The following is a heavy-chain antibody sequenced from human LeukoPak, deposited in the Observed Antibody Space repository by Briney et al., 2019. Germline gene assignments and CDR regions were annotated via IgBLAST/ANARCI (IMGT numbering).Heavy chain of an antibody. Sequence: VKPSETLSLTCTVSGGSISSSSYYWGWIRQPPGKGLEWIGSIYYSGSTYYNPSLKSRVTISVDTSKNQFSLKLSSVTAADTAVYYCARTNYALPFDYWGQGTLVTVSS. CDR3: ARTNYALPFDY. D-gene: IGHD1-7*01. CDR2: IYYSGST. V-gene: IGHV4-39*01. J-gene: IGHJ4*02. CDR1: GGSISSSSYY.